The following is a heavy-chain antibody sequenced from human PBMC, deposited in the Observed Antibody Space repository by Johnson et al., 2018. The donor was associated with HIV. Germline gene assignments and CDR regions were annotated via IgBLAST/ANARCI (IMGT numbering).Heavy chain of an antibody. D-gene: IGHD2-15*01. CDR1: GFTVSSYY. J-gene: IGHJ3*02. CDR3: ARALGYCSGGSCPLDAFDI. CDR2: ISSAGTT. V-gene: IGHV3-66*03. Sequence: VQLVESGGGLIQPGGSLRLSCAASGFTVSSYYMSWIRQAPGKGLEWVSVISSAGTTYYADSVKGRFTISRDSSKNTLYLQMGSLRAEDMAVYYCARALGYCSGGSCPLDAFDIWGQGTMVTVSS.